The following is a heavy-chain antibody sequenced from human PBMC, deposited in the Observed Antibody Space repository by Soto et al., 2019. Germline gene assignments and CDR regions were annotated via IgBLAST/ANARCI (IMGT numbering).Heavy chain of an antibody. CDR2: IYHTGST. J-gene: IGHJ5*02. Sequence: SETLSLTCAVSGGSISRGGYSWSWIRQPPGKGLEWIGYIYHTGSTYYNPSLKSRVTISVDTSKNQFSLKLSSVTAADTAVYYCARHDVSYGQYNWFDPWGQGTLVTVSS. CDR1: GGSISRGGYS. D-gene: IGHD5-18*01. CDR3: ARHDVSYGQYNWFDP. V-gene: IGHV4-30-2*03.